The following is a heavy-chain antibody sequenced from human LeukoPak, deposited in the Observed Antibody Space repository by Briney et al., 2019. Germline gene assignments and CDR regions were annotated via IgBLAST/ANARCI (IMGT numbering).Heavy chain of an antibody. Sequence: ETLSLTCTVSGGSISSYYWSWIRQPPGKGLEWIGYLYTTGSTNYNPSLKSRVTITVDTSKNQFSLKLSSVPTADTAVYYYARNHKTCRGSYYWYYFDYGGQGNLVTVSS. CDR2: LYTTGST. D-gene: IGHD1-26*01. J-gene: IGHJ4*02. CDR3: ARNHKTCRGSYYWYYFDY. CDR1: GGSISSYY. V-gene: IGHV4-4*09.